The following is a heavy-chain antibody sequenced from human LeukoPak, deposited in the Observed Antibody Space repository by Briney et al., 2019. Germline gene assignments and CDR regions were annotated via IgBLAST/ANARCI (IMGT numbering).Heavy chain of an antibody. CDR1: GGSFSGYY. Sequence: PSETLSLTCAVYGGSFSGYYWSWIRQPPGKGLEWIGEINNSGSTNYNPSLKSRATISVDTSKKQFSLKVTSVNVADTAVYFCASYGCGSGWGLRYWGQGTLVTVSS. CDR2: INNSGST. CDR3: ASYGCGSGWGLRY. J-gene: IGHJ4*02. V-gene: IGHV4-34*01. D-gene: IGHD3-16*01.